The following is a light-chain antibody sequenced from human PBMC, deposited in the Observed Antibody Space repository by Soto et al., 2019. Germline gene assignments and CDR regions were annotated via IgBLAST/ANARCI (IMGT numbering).Light chain of an antibody. Sequence: EIVLTQSPGTLSLSPGERATLSCRASQSVSSNYLAWYQQKPGQAPRLLIYGASTRATGIPDRFSSSGSGTDFTLTISRLEPEDFAVYYCQQFGASPLTFGGGTKWISN. CDR2: GAS. CDR1: QSVSSNY. CDR3: QQFGASPLT. J-gene: IGKJ4*01. V-gene: IGKV3-20*01.